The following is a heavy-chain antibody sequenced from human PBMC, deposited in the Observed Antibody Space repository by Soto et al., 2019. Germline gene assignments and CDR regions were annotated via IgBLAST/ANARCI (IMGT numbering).Heavy chain of an antibody. CDR1: GDSISTVDYF. J-gene: IGHJ5*01. Sequence: QVHLLESGPGLVKPSQTLSLTCSVSGDSISTVDYFWAWIHQPPGQALEYIGYIYKSTTTYYNPSFESRVAISLDTSKSQFSLTVTSVTAADTAVYFCARGRYCLTGRCFPNWFDSWGQGTLVTVSS. V-gene: IGHV4-30-4*01. D-gene: IGHD2-15*01. CDR3: ARGRYCLTGRCFPNWFDS. CDR2: IYKSTTT.